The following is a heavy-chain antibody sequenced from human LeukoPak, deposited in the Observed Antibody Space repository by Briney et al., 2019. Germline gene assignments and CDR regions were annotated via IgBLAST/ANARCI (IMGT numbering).Heavy chain of an antibody. J-gene: IGHJ5*02. Sequence: SETLSLTCAVYGGSFSGYYWSWIRQPPGKGLEWIGEINHSGSTNYNPSLTSRVTISVDTSKNQFSLKLSSVTAADTAVYYCARGREVATRGRANWFDPWGQGTLVTVSS. D-gene: IGHD5-12*01. CDR1: GGSFSGYY. CDR3: ARGREVATRGRANWFDP. CDR2: INHSGST. V-gene: IGHV4-34*01.